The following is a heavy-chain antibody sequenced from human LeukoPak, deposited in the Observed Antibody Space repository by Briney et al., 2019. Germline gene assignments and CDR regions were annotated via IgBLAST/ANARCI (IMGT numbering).Heavy chain of an antibody. V-gene: IGHV3-23*01. D-gene: IGHD6-19*01. Sequence: QPGGSLRLSCAASGFTFSSYAMSWVRQAPGKGLEWVSDVSGSGISTNYADSVKGRFTISRDNSKSTLFLQMSSLRAEDTAVYYCAHGGTGWYYFDYWGQGTLVTVSS. CDR1: GFTFSSYA. J-gene: IGHJ4*02. CDR2: VSGSGIST. CDR3: AHGGTGWYYFDY.